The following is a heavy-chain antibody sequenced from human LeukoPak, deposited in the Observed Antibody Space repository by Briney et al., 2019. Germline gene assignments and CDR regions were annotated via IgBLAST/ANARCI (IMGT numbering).Heavy chain of an antibody. CDR1: GFTFSSFG. D-gene: IGHD2-15*01. CDR2: ISSAGGTA. CDR3: NGDRGAYCSGGSCYPYYYYNMDV. V-gene: IGHV3-23*01. J-gene: IGHJ6*03. Sequence: GGSLRLSCAASGFTFSSFGMSWVRQAPGKGLEWVSAISSAGGTAYYADSVKGRFTISRDNSKNTLYLQMNSLRAEDTAIYAKNGDRGAYCSGGSCYPYYYYNMDVWGKGTTVTISS.